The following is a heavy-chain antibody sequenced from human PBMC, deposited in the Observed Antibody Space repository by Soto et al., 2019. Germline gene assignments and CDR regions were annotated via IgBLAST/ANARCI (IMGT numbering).Heavy chain of an antibody. J-gene: IGHJ5*02. CDR2: IYYSGST. Sequence: QVQLQESGPGLVKPSQTLSLTCTVSGGSISSGDYYWSWIRQPPGKGLEWIGYIYYSGSTYYNPSLKSRVNISVDTSKNQFSLTLSSVTAADTAVYYCARGSSVVVAATPALGWFDPWGQGTLVTVSS. D-gene: IGHD2-15*01. CDR3: ARGSSVVVAATPALGWFDP. CDR1: GGSISSGDYY. V-gene: IGHV4-30-4*01.